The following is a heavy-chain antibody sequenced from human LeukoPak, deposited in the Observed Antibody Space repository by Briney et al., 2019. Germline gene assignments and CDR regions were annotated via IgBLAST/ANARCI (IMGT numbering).Heavy chain of an antibody. CDR2: IKEDGSEG. V-gene: IGHV3-7*01. CDR1: GFSFSSYW. Sequence: GGSLRLSCAASGFSFSSYWMTWVRQAPGRGLEWVANIKEDGSEGNYLDSVKGRFTVSRDNVKNLLFLQMNSLTAEDTAVYYCARLKYSDFWGQGTLVTVSS. D-gene: IGHD6-6*01. J-gene: IGHJ4*02. CDR3: ARLKYSDF.